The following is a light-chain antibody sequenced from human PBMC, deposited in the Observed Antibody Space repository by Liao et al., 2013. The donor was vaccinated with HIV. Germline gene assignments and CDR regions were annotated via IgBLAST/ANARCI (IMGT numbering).Light chain of an antibody. CDR1: SIGRRS. CDR2: SDS. Sequence: SYELTQPPSVSVAPGKTATIICGGTSIGRRSVHWYQQKPGRAPVLVIYSDSDRPSGIPERFSGSNSGNTATLTISRVEAGDEADYYCQVWDGTSNHVVFGGGTKLTVL. J-gene: IGLJ3*02. V-gene: IGLV3-21*04. CDR3: QVWDGTSNHVV.